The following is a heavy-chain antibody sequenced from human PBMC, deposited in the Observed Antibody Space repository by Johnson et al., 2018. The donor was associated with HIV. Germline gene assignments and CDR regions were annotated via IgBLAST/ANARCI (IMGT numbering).Heavy chain of an antibody. CDR1: GFRFSTYA. Sequence: QVQLVESGGGLVQPGGSLRLSCAASGFRFSTYALHWVRQTPGKGLEWVALISDDGNNKYYADSVKGRFTISRDNSKNTLYLQMNSLRAEDTAVYYCARGEDGVDAFDIWGQGTMVTVSS. J-gene: IGHJ3*02. D-gene: IGHD4-17*01. V-gene: IGHV3-30-3*01. CDR3: ARGEDGVDAFDI. CDR2: ISDDGNNK.